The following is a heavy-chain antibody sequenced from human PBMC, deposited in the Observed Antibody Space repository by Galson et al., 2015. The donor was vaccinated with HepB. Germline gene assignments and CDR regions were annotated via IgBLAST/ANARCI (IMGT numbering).Heavy chain of an antibody. CDR3: ARGTPGYYFDF. CDR2: INPITDIK. J-gene: IGHJ4*01. CDR1: GGTFSNYA. Sequence: SVKVSCKASGGTFSNYAITWVRQAPGQGLEWMGGINPITDIKNSAQKFQDRVTLTADISTGTAYMDLSSLRSDDTAVYYCARGTPGYYFDFWGHGTLVTVSS. V-gene: IGHV1-69*10. D-gene: IGHD1-14*01.